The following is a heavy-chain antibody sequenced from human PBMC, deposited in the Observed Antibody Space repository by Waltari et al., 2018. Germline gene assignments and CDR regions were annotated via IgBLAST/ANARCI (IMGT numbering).Heavy chain of an antibody. CDR2: ISDARGII. CDR1: GFTFSTYV. D-gene: IGHD7-27*01. V-gene: IGHV3-23*01. CDR3: ARGSGVDS. Sequence: EVQLLESGGGLVQPGGSLRLSCAASGFTFSTYVMHWVRQAPGKGLEWVSSISDARGIINYADSVKGRFIISRDNSKNTLYLQMNSLRADDTAVYYCARGSGVDSWGQGTLVTISS. J-gene: IGHJ4*02.